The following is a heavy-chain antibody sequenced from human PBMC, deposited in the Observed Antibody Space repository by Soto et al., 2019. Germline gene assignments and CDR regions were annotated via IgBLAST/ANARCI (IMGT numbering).Heavy chain of an antibody. CDR1: GFSLSTNGVG. Sequence: QITLKESGPTLVKPTQTLTLTCSFSGFSLSTNGVGVGWIHQPPGKALEWLALIYWDDSKHYSPSLNSRLTITKDTSRNLVVLTMTNMDPVDTATYYCTKKGGGDYILGYWGQGTLVTVSS. J-gene: IGHJ4*02. CDR2: IYWDDSK. V-gene: IGHV2-5*02. D-gene: IGHD4-17*01. CDR3: TKKGGGDYILGY.